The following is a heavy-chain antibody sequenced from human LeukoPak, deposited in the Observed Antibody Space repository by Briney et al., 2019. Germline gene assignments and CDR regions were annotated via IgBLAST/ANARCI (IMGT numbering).Heavy chain of an antibody. CDR2: IIPIFGTA. CDR1: GGTFSSYA. CDR3: ARDHYYYDSSGYSPYFDY. J-gene: IGHJ4*02. Sequence: ASVTVSCKASGGTFSSYAISWVRQAPGQGLEWMGGIIPIFGTANYAQKFQGRVTITADESTSTAYMELSNLRSEDTAVYYCARDHYYYDSSGYSPYFDYWGQGTLVTVSS. V-gene: IGHV1-69*13. D-gene: IGHD3-22*01.